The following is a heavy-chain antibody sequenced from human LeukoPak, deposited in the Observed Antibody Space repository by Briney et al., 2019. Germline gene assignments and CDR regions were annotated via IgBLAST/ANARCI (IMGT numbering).Heavy chain of an antibody. V-gene: IGHV4-34*01. Sequence: SETLSLTCAVYGGSFSGYYWSWIRQPPGKGLEWIGEINHSGSTNYNPSLKSRVTISVDTSKNQFSLKLSSVTAADTAVYYCARRPRRHYYDSSGYYYLSPFDYWGQGTLVTVSS. CDR3: ARRPRRHYYDSSGYYYLSPFDY. CDR2: INHSGST. CDR1: GGSFSGYY. D-gene: IGHD3-22*01. J-gene: IGHJ4*02.